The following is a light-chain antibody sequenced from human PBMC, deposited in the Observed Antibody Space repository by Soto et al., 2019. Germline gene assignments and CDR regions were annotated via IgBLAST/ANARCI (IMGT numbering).Light chain of an antibody. Sequence: EIVLTQSPATLSLSPGERATLSCRASQSVSTYLAWYQQKPGLAPRLLMYDASNRATGIPARFSGSGSGTDFTLTISSLAPEDLAVYYCQQRTNWPLTFGGGTKVEIK. J-gene: IGKJ4*01. CDR3: QQRTNWPLT. V-gene: IGKV3-11*01. CDR1: QSVSTY. CDR2: DAS.